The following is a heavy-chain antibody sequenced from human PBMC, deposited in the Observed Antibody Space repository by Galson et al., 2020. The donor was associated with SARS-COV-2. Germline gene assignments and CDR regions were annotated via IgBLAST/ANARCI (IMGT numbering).Heavy chain of an antibody. Sequence: PSETLSLTCTVSGDSINSSGYFWGWVRHPPGDRLERIGSISYTGDTSYSSSLKSRVIISADTSKNQFSLKLTSVTAADTAMYFCAGLHYYHSGNYSPAFDMWGRGTMVTVSS. V-gene: IGHV4-39*01. CDR3: AGLHYYHSGNYSPAFDM. CDR1: GDSINSSGYF. CDR2: ISYTGDT. J-gene: IGHJ3*02. D-gene: IGHD3-10*01.